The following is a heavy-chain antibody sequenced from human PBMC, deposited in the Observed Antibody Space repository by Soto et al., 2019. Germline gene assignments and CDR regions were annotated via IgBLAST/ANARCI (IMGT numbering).Heavy chain of an antibody. Sequence: EVQLVESGGGLIQPGGSLRLSCAASGFTVSSNYMSWVRQAPGKGLEWVSVIYSGGSTYYADSVKGRFTISRDNSKNTLYLEMNSLGAEDTAGDYCARGGGLYSSAFIDYWGQGTLVTVSS. V-gene: IGHV3-53*01. CDR1: GFTVSSNY. CDR2: IYSGGST. D-gene: IGHD6-19*01. CDR3: ARGGGLYSSAFIDY. J-gene: IGHJ4*02.